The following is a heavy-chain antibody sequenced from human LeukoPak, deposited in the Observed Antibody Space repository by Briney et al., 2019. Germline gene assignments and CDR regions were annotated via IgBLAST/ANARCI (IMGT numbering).Heavy chain of an antibody. CDR2: ISSSSSTI. CDR1: GFIVNNKY. Sequence: GGSLRLSCAASGFIVNNKYMTWVRQAPGKGLEWVSYISSSSSTIYYADSVKGRFTISRDNAKNSLYLQMNSLRAEDTAVYYCAKSALPDSSGYYYYYMDVWGKGTTVTISS. J-gene: IGHJ6*03. D-gene: IGHD3-22*01. CDR3: AKSALPDSSGYYYYYMDV. V-gene: IGHV3-48*01.